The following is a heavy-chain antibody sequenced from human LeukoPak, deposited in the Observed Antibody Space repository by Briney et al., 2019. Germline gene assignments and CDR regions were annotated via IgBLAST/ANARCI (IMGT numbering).Heavy chain of an antibody. CDR2: MNPNRGNT. CDR1: GYTFTSYD. D-gene: IGHD4-23*01. J-gene: IGHJ4*02. V-gene: IGHV1-8*01. CDR3: ARGDKGGNSADY. Sequence: ASVKVSCKASGYTFTSYDINWVRQAPGRGLGWVGWMNPNRGNTGYAQKFQGRVTMTRNTSISTAYMELSSLRSEDTAVYYCARGDKGGNSADYWGQGALVTVSS.